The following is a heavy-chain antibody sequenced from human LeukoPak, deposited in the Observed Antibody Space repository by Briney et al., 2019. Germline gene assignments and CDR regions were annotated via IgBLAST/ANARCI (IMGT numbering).Heavy chain of an antibody. CDR1: GFTLSSYA. CDR3: AKDYSDTAMVCDF. V-gene: IGHV3-23*01. J-gene: IGHJ4*02. Sequence: GGSLRLSCAASGFTLSSYAMSWGRQAPGKGLGGVSAIRGRGGSIYSADAVKGRFTISRDNAKNTLDLQMNSLRAEDTAVYYCAKDYSDTAMVCDFWGQGTLVTVSS. D-gene: IGHD5-18*01. CDR2: IRGRGGSI.